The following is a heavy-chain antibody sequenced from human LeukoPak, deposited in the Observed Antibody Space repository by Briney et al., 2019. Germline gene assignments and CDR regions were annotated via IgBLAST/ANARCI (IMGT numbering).Heavy chain of an antibody. D-gene: IGHD3-22*01. CDR1: GFTFSSYW. J-gene: IGHJ4*02. CDR2: INSDGSST. CDR3: AKGLGITMMDYFDY. V-gene: IGHV3-74*01. Sequence: QTGGSLRLSCAASGFTFSSYWMHWVRQAPGKGLVWVSRINSDGSSTSYADSVKGRFTISRDNAKNSLYLQMNSLRAEDMALYYCAKGLGITMMDYFDYWGQGTLVTVSS.